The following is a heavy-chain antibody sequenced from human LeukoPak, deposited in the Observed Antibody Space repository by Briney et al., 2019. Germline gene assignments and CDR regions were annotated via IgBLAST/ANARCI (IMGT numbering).Heavy chain of an antibody. D-gene: IGHD6-13*01. V-gene: IGHV4-39*07. CDR3: ARDPKGIAAAGTVYYFDY. Sequence: SETLSLTCTVSGGSISSSYYYWGWIRQPPGKGLEWIGSIYYSGNTYNSPSLKSRVTISVDTSKNQFSLKLSSVTAADTAVYYCARDPKGIAAAGTVYYFDYWGQGTLVTVSS. J-gene: IGHJ4*02. CDR2: IYYSGNT. CDR1: GGSISSSYYY.